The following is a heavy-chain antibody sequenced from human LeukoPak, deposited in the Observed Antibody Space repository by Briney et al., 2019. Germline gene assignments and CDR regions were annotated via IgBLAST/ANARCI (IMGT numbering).Heavy chain of an antibody. CDR3: ARERGYSYGYSDY. CDR1: GFTFSSYN. CDR2: ISSSTSYI. Sequence: GGSLRLSCAASGFTFSSYNMNWVRQAPGKGLEWVSSISSSTSYIYYADSVKGRFTISRDNAKNSLSLQMNSLRAEDTAVYYCARERGYSYGYSDYWGQGTLVTVSS. D-gene: IGHD5-18*01. J-gene: IGHJ4*02. V-gene: IGHV3-21*01.